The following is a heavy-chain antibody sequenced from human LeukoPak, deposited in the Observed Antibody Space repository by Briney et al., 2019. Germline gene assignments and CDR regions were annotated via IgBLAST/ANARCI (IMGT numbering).Heavy chain of an antibody. D-gene: IGHD3-10*01. V-gene: IGHV7-4-1*02. CDR3: ARDGSSGKRQGIWFDP. J-gene: IGHJ5*02. CDR2: INTNTGNP. CDR1: GYTFTSYT. Sequence: ASLRVSCKASGYTFTSYTMNWVRQAPGQGLEWVGWINTNTGNPTYAQGFTGRFVFSLDTSVSTAYLQISSLKAEDTAVYYCARDGSSGKRQGIWFDPWGQGTLVTVSS.